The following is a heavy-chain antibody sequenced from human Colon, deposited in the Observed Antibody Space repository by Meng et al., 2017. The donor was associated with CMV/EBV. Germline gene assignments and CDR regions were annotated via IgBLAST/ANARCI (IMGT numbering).Heavy chain of an antibody. V-gene: IGHV1-3*01. CDR2: INAGNGNT. Sequence: PGYTFTYYDIHWVRQAPGQGLEWMGRINAGNGNTDYSPTFQDRLTFSRDTSADTAYMELRSLTSEDTAVYYCARDGGWELPFSIDPWGQGTLVTVSS. D-gene: IGHD1-26*01. J-gene: IGHJ5*02. CDR1: GYTFTYYD. CDR3: ARDGGWELPFSIDP.